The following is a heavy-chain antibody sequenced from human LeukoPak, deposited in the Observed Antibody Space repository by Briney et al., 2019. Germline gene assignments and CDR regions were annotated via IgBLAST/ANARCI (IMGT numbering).Heavy chain of an antibody. Sequence: SSETLSLTCAVYGGSFSGYYWCWLRQSPRKGLEWIGEINHTGGTNYNPSLKSRVTISIDTSNHQFSLRLTSVTAADTAVYYCARFTPSLAARRPFDFWGQGTLVTVSS. CDR2: INHTGGT. CDR1: GGSFSGYY. D-gene: IGHD6-6*01. J-gene: IGHJ4*02. V-gene: IGHV4-34*01. CDR3: ARFTPSLAARRPFDF.